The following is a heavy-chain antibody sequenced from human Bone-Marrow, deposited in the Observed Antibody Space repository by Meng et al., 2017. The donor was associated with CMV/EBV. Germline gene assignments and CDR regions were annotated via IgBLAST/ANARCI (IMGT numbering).Heavy chain of an antibody. J-gene: IGHJ4*02. CDR2: ITWNSGSI. CDR1: GFTFDDYA. CDR3: AKGQGGPGRYDDFDD. V-gene: IGHV3-9*01. Sequence: SLKISCAASGFTFDDYAMQWVRQAPGKGLEWVSGITWNSGSIAYADSVKGRFTISRDNAKKSLYLQMNSLRVEDTALYYCAKGQGGPGRYDDFDDWGQGTLVTVSS. D-gene: IGHD2-2*01.